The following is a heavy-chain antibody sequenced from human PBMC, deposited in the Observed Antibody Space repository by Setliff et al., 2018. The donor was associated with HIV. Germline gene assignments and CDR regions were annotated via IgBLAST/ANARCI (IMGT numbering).Heavy chain of an antibody. CDR2: MNPNSGNT. CDR3: ARGAWYTSGWYSSRYMDV. J-gene: IGHJ6*03. Sequence: WASVKVSCKASGYTFTSSDINWMRQAPGQGLEWMGWMNPNSGNTGYAQKFQGRVTLTRHTSISTAYMELNSLRSEDTAVYYCARGAWYTSGWYSSRYMDVWGKGTTVTVSS. D-gene: IGHD6-19*01. V-gene: IGHV1-8*02. CDR1: GYTFTSSD.